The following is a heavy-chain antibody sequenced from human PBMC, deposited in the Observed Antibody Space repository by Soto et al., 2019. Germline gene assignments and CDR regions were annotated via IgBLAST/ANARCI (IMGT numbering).Heavy chain of an antibody. V-gene: IGHV3-33*01. CDR1: GFTFSSYG. J-gene: IGHJ5*02. Sequence: PVGSLRLSCAASGFTFSSYGMHCVRQAPGKGLEWVAVIWYDGSNKYYADSVKGRFTISRDNSKNTLYLQMNSLRAEDTAVYYCARELTTLTNCFDPWGQGTLVTVSS. CDR3: ARELTTLTNCFDP. CDR2: IWYDGSNK. D-gene: IGHD1-1*01.